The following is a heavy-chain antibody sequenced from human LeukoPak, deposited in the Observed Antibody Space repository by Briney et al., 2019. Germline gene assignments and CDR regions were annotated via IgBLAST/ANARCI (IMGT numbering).Heavy chain of an antibody. CDR3: ARGSSGYSTT. V-gene: IGHV3-74*01. J-gene: IGHJ5*02. CDR2: INSDGSTT. D-gene: IGHD6-13*01. CDR1: GFTLSSYW. Sequence: GGSLRLSCAASGFTLSSYWMHWVRQAPGKGLVWVSRINSDGSTTNYADSVQGRFSISRDNAKNTLYLQMNSLRAEDTVVYYCARGSSGYSTTWGQGTLVTVSS.